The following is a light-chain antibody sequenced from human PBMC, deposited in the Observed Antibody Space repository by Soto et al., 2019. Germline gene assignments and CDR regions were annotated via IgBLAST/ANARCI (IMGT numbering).Light chain of an antibody. Sequence: QSALTQPASVSGSPGQSITISCTGTSSDVENYNLVSWYQQYPGKAPKFLIYETSERPSGVSHRFSGSKSGNTASLTISGLQAEDEADYYCCSYAGSSTWVFGGGTKLTVL. CDR2: ETS. J-gene: IGLJ3*02. CDR1: SSDVENYNL. CDR3: CSYAGSSTWV. V-gene: IGLV2-23*01.